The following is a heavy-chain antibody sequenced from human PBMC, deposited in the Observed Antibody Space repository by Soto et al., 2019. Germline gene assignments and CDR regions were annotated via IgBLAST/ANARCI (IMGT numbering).Heavy chain of an antibody. CDR3: GPSPIDIAGYSDSPSPG. V-gene: IGHV1-69-2*01. CDR1: GYTFTDYY. D-gene: IGHD3-16*02. J-gene: IGHJ4*02. Sequence: EVYLVQSGAEVGKPGATVKISCKVSGYTFTDYYMHWVQQAPGKGLEWVGLIDPQTGETIYAEKFQGRVSITADTAYDTAYMELSSLRSEDTAVYYCGPSPIDIAGYSDSPSPGWGPGTQVTVSS. CDR2: IDPQTGET.